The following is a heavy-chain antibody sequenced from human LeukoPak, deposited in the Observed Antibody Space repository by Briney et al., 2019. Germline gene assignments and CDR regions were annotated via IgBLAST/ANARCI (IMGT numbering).Heavy chain of an antibody. CDR3: ASHYDSSGYYHRDY. CDR1: GFTFSSYW. D-gene: IGHD3-22*01. V-gene: IGHV3-7*03. CDR2: IKQDGSEK. Sequence: GGSLRLSCAASGFTFSSYWMSWVRQAPGKGLEWVANIKQDGSEKYYVDSVKGRFTISRDNAKNTLYLQMNSLRAEDTAVYYCASHYDSSGYYHRDYWGQGTLVTVSS. J-gene: IGHJ4*02.